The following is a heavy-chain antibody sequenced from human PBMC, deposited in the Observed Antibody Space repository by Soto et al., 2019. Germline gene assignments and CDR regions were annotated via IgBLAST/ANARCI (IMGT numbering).Heavy chain of an antibody. J-gene: IGHJ4*02. Sequence: PSETLSLTCTVSGGSISSGGYYWSWIRQHPGKGLEWIGYIYYSGSTYYNPSLKSRVTISVDTSKNQFSLKLSSVTAADTAVYYCARESPSSSWDLHFDYWGQGTLVTVSS. D-gene: IGHD6-13*01. CDR3: ARESPSSSWDLHFDY. CDR1: GGSISSGGYY. V-gene: IGHV4-31*03. CDR2: IYYSGST.